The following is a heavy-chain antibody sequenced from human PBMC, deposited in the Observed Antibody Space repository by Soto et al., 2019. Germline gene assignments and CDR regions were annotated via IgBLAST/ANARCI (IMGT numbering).Heavy chain of an antibody. D-gene: IGHD4-17*01. CDR3: AREPFSKSTVTTGNYMDV. Sequence: QVQLQESGPGLVKPSQTLSLTCTVSGGSISSGGYYWSWIRQHPGKGLEWIGYIYYSGSTYYNQSLKSRVTISVDTSKNQFSLKLSSVTAADTAVYYCAREPFSKSTVTTGNYMDVWGKGTTVTVSS. CDR2: IYYSGST. CDR1: GGSISSGGYY. J-gene: IGHJ6*03. V-gene: IGHV4-31*03.